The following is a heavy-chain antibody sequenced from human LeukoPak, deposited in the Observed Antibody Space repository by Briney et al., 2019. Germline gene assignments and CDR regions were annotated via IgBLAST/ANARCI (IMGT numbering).Heavy chain of an antibody. Sequence: GGSLRLSCAASRFTFSNYWMSWVRQAPGKGLEWVANINQGGSEKYYVDSVRGRFIISRDNAKNSLYLQMNSLRAEDTAVYYCARADWGSCDYWGQGTLVTVSS. CDR1: RFTFSNYW. J-gene: IGHJ4*02. D-gene: IGHD7-27*01. V-gene: IGHV3-7*01. CDR3: ARADWGSCDY. CDR2: INQGGSEK.